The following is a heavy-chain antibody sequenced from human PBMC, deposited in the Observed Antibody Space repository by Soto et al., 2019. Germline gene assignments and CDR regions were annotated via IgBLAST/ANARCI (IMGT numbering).Heavy chain of an antibody. D-gene: IGHD1-26*01. CDR3: ANLAKNYYHYMDV. Sequence: GGSLRLSCAASGFSFSDYYMSWIRQAPGKGLEWVSLVSTSVSSTDYADSVKGRFTISRDNAKNSLSPQMNSLRAEDTAVYYCANLAKNYYHYMDVWGKGTTVTVSS. J-gene: IGHJ6*03. V-gene: IGHV3-11*01. CDR1: GFSFSDYY. CDR2: VSTSVSST.